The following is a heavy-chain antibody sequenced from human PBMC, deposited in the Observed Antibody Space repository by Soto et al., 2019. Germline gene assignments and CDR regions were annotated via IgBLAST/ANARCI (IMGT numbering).Heavy chain of an antibody. CDR2: ISGSGGGR. V-gene: IGHV3-23*01. J-gene: IGHJ1*01. CDR3: AKDFSGSSGYEAEYFQH. CDR1: GFTFSSYA. Sequence: GGSLRLSCAASGFTFSSYAMSWVRQAPGKGLEWVSAISGSGGGRYYADSGKGRFTISRDNSKNTLYLQMNSLRAEDTAVYYCAKDFSGSSGYEAEYFQHWGQGTLVTVSS. D-gene: IGHD3-22*01.